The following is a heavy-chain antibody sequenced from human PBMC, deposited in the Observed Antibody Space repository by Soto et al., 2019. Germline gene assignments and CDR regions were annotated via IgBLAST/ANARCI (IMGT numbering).Heavy chain of an antibody. CDR3: ARRRYSSSWYGMAFDI. CDR1: GFTVSSNY. Sequence: GGSLRLSCAASGFTVSSNYMSWVRQAPGKGLEWVSVIYSGGSTYYADSVKGRFTISRDNSKNTLYLQMNSLRVEDTAVYYCARRRYSSSWYGMAFDIWGQGTMVT. J-gene: IGHJ3*02. V-gene: IGHV3-53*01. D-gene: IGHD6-13*01. CDR2: IYSGGST.